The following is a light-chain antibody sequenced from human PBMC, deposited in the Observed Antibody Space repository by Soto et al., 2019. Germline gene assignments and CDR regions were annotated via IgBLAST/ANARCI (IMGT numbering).Light chain of an antibody. J-gene: IGKJ4*01. CDR2: GTS. Sequence: IVMTQSPATLSVSPGESATLSCRASQSVGRSLAWYQQKPGQAPRLLIYGTSARATGIPATFSSSGSGTEFTLTISSLQSDDFAIDYCQQYDNWPSLTFGGGTKVDIK. CDR3: QQYDNWPSLT. V-gene: IGKV3-15*01. CDR1: QSVGRS.